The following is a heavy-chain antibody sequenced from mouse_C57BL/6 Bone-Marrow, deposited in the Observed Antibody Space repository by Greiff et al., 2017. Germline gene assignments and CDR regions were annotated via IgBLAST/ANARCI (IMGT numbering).Heavy chain of an antibody. CDR1: GYTFTGYW. Sequence: VQLQPSGAELMKPGASVQLSCKATGYTFTGYWIEWVKQRPGHGLEWIGELLPGSGSTNYNEKFKGKATFTADTSSNTAYLQLSSLTTEDSAIYYCARTGYYYGSSYWFAYWGQGTRVTVSA. V-gene: IGHV1-9*01. CDR2: LLPGSGST. CDR3: ARTGYYYGSSYWFAY. J-gene: IGHJ3*01. D-gene: IGHD1-1*01.